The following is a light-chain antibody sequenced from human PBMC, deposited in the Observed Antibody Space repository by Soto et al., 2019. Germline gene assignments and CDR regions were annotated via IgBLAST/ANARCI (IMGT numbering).Light chain of an antibody. CDR3: MQTIEKPFT. J-gene: IGKJ4*01. CDR2: EVS. V-gene: IGKV2D-29*01. CDR1: QSLLHSNGKTF. Sequence: DIVMTQTPLSLSVTPGQSASISCKSSQSLLHSNGKTFLYWYLQKPGQPQQLLIYEVSSRFSGVPERLAGSGSGTDFTLKINRGEAEDVGVYYCMQTIEKPFTFGGGTKVEIK.